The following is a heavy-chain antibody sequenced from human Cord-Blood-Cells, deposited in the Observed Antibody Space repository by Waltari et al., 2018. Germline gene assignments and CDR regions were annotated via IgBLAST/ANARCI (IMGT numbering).Heavy chain of an antibody. CDR3: ARDRPYSGSYYYYYYGMDV. D-gene: IGHD1-26*01. J-gene: IGHJ6*02. CDR1: GGTFSSYT. V-gene: IGHV1-69*08. CDR2: IIPILGIA. Sequence: QVQLVQSGAEVKKPGSSVKVSCKASGGTFSSYTISWVRQAPGQGLEWMGRIIPILGIAKYAQKFHGRVTITEDKSTSTADMELSSLRSEDTAVYYCARDRPYSGSYYYYYYGMDVWGQGTTVTVSS.